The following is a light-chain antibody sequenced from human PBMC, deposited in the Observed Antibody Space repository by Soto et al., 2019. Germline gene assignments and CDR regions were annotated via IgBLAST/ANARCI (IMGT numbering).Light chain of an antibody. J-gene: IGLJ2*01. CDR1: KLGDKY. CDR3: QAWDSSTVG. V-gene: IGLV3-1*01. CDR2: QDT. Sequence: SYELTQPPSVSVSPGQTASITCSGDKLGDKYACWYQQKPGQSPVLVIYQDTKRPSGIPERFSGSNSGNTATLTISWTQAMDEADYYCQAWDSSTVGFGGGTKLTVL.